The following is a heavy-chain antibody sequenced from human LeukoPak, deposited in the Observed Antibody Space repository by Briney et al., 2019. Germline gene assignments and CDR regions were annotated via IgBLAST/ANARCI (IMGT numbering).Heavy chain of an antibody. CDR1: GYTFTSYD. CDR3: ATRAPNSGCYGPPVPDY. Sequence: ASVKVSCKASGYTFTSYDINWVRQATGQGLEWMGWMNPNSGNTGYAQKFQGRVTMTRNTSISTAYMELSSLRSEDTAVYYCATRAPNSGCYGPPVPDYWGQGTLVTVSS. D-gene: IGHD1-26*01. CDR2: MNPNSGNT. V-gene: IGHV1-8*01. J-gene: IGHJ4*02.